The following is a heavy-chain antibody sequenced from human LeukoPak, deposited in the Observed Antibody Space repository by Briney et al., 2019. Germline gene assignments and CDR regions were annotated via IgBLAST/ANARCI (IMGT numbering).Heavy chain of an antibody. CDR2: I. CDR3: ATYRQIQVPFEF. J-gene: IGHJ4*02. V-gene: IGHV3-23*01. CDR1: GFTFSIYA. D-gene: IGHD5-18*01. Sequence: PGGSLRLSCAASGFTFSIYAMTWVRQAPGKGLEWVSVIKGRVTISRDNSRSTLSLQMDSLRAEDTATYYCATYRQIQVPFEFWGQGTLVTVSS.